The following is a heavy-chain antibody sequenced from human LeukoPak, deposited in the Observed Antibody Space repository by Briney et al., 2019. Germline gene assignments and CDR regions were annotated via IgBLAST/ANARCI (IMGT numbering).Heavy chain of an antibody. J-gene: IGHJ4*02. CDR3: ARHSYFDY. CDR1: GGSISSYY. V-gene: IGHV4-59*08. Sequence: SETLSLTCTVSGGSISSYYWSWIRQPPGKGLEWIGYIYYTGSTNYNPSLKSRVTISVDTSKNQFSLKLSSVTAADTAVYYCARHSYFDYWGQGTLVTVSS. CDR2: IYYTGST.